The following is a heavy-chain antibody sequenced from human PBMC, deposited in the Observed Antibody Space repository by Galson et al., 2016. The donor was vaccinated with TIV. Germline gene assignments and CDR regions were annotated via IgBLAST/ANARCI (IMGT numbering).Heavy chain of an antibody. J-gene: IGHJ4*02. CDR2: ILYDGSSQ. CDR1: GFTFSHFG. CDR3: AKSGDSRSIDS. V-gene: IGHV3-30*18. D-gene: IGHD3-22*01. Sequence: SLRLSCAASGFTFSHFGMHWVRQSPGKGLEWLAVILYDGSSQFYADSVEGRFAISRDNSKNTLYLQVNSLGAEDTALYYCAKSGDSRSIDSWGQGTLVIVSS.